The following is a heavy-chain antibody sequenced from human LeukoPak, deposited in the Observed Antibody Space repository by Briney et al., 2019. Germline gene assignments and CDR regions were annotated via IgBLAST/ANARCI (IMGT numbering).Heavy chain of an antibody. Sequence: GASVKVSCKASGGTFSSYAISWVRQAPGQGLEWMGGIIPIFGTANYAQKFQGRVTITADESTSAAYMELSSLRSEDTAVYYCARTGAMVRGVIIPRRPFDYWGQGTLVTVSS. V-gene: IGHV1-69*13. D-gene: IGHD3-10*01. CDR2: IIPIFGTA. CDR1: GGTFSSYA. CDR3: ARTGAMVRGVIIPRRPFDY. J-gene: IGHJ4*02.